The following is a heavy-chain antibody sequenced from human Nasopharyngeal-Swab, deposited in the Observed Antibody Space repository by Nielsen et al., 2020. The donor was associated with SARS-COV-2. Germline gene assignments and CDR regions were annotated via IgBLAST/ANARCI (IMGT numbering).Heavy chain of an antibody. D-gene: IGHD3-16*02. CDR3: ARFYDYVWGSYPQWTAFDI. V-gene: IGHV1-69*13. Sequence: SGKVACKASGGTFSSYGISWVRQAPGQGLEWRGGIIPIFGTANYAQKFQGRVTITADESTSTAYMELSSLRSEDTAVYYCARFYDYVWGSYPQWTAFDIWGQGTMVTVSS. J-gene: IGHJ3*02. CDR1: GGTFSSYG. CDR2: IIPIFGTA.